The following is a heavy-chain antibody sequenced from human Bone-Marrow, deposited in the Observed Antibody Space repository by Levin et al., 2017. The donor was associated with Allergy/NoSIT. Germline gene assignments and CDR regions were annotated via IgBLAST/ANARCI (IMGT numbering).Heavy chain of an antibody. D-gene: IGHD6-19*01. V-gene: IGHV3-21*01. Sequence: GGSLRLSCAASGFTFSSYSMNWVRQAPGKGLEWVSSISSSSSYIYYADSVKGRFTISRDNAKNSLYLQMNSLRAEDTAVYYCARAVAGTQAFDYWGKGNLVTVSA. CDR2: ISSSSSYI. CDR3: ARAVAGTQAFDY. J-gene: IGHJ4*02. CDR1: GFTFSSYS.